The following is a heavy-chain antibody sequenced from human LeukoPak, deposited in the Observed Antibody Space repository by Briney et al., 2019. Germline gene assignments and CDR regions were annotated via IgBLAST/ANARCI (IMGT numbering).Heavy chain of an antibody. J-gene: IGHJ4*02. D-gene: IGHD5-18*01. V-gene: IGHV4-59*11. CDR3: ATIKRGSIYGYFDF. CDR1: GGSISSHY. Sequence: SETLSLTCTVSGGSISSHYWSWIRQPPGKGLEWIAYLLDSVNTKDNPSLSSRLTLSADTSTNQFSLRLSSVTAADTAIYYCATIKRGSIYGYFDFWGQGIKVTVSS. CDR2: LLDSVNT.